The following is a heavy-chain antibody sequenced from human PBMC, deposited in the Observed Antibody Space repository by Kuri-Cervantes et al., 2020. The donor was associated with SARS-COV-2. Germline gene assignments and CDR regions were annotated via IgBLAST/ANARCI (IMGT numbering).Heavy chain of an antibody. J-gene: IGHJ6*03. CDR3: ARAGWGSSYYYYMDV. CDR2: MNPNSGNT. V-gene: IGHV1-8*03. Sequence: ASVKVSCKASGYTFTGYYMHWVRQATGQGLEWMGWMNPNSGNTGYAQKFQGRVTVTRNTSISTAYMELSSLRSEDTAVYYCARAGWGSSYYYYMDVWGKGTTVTVSS. D-gene: IGHD7-27*01. CDR1: GYTFTGYY.